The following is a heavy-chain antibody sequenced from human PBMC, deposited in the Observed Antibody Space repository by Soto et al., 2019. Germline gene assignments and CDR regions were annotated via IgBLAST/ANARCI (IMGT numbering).Heavy chain of an antibody. Sequence: PGGPLRLSCAASGFTFSSYWKSWVRQAPGKGLEWVANIKYDGSNKYYADSVKGRFTISRDNSKNTLYLQMNSLRAEDTAVYYCARDLNRVYGDVSPHHYYYYGMDVWGQGTTVTVSS. CDR1: GFTFSSYW. V-gene: IGHV3-30-3*01. CDR2: IKYDGSNK. J-gene: IGHJ6*02. D-gene: IGHD4-17*01. CDR3: ARDLNRVYGDVSPHHYYYYGMDV.